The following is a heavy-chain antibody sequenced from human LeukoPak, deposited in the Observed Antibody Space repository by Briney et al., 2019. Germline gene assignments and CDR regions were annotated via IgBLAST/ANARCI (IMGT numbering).Heavy chain of an antibody. CDR2: TNPNSGGT. D-gene: IGHD3-22*01. CDR1: GYTFTGYY. CDR3: AREEDSSGYYPFDY. Sequence: ASVKVSCKASGYTFTGYYMYWVRQAPGQGLEWMGRTNPNSGGTNYAQKFQGRVTMTRDTSISTAYMELSRLRSDDTAMNYCAREEDSSGYYPFDYWGQGTLVTVSS. J-gene: IGHJ4*02. V-gene: IGHV1-2*06.